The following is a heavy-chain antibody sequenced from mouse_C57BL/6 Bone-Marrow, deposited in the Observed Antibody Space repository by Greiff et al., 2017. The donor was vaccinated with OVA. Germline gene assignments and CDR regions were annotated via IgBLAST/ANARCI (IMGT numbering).Heavy chain of an antibody. V-gene: IGHV10-3*01. Sequence: EVQGVESGGGLVQPKGSLKLSCAASGFTFNTYDMHWVRQAPGKGLEWVARIRSKSSNYATYYADSVKDRFTISRDDSQSMLYLQMNNLKTEDTAMYYCVRDIYYYGSSYYYYAMDYWGQGTSVTVSS. D-gene: IGHD1-1*01. CDR2: IRSKSSNYAT. J-gene: IGHJ4*01. CDR3: VRDIYYYGSSYYYYAMDY. CDR1: GFTFNTYD.